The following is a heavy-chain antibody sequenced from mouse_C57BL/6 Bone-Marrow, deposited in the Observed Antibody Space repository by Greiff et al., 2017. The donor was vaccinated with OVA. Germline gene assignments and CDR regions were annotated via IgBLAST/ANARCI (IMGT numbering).Heavy chain of an antibody. CDR3: AREGMGIYDYYAMDY. CDR1: GYTFTSYW. J-gene: IGHJ4*01. D-gene: IGHD2-10*02. V-gene: IGHV1-55*01. Sequence: QVQLQQPGAELVKPGASVKMSCKASGYTFTSYWITWVKQRPGQGLEWIGDIYPGSGSTNYNEKFKGKATLTVDTSSSTAYMQLSSLTSEDSAVYYCAREGMGIYDYYAMDYWGQGTSVTVSS. CDR2: IYPGSGST.